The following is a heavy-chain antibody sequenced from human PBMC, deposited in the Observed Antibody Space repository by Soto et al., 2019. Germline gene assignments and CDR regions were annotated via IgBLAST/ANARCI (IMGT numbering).Heavy chain of an antibody. J-gene: IGHJ5*02. CDR2: IYYSGST. CDR1: GCSISSYY. V-gene: IGHV4-59*12. Sequence: PSETLSLTCTVSGCSISSYYWSWIRQPPGKGLEWIGYIYYSGSTNYNPSLKSRVTISVDTSKNQFSLKLSSVTAADTAVYYCARNLEYYYDSSGNNWFDPWGQGTLVTVSS. CDR3: ARNLEYYYDSSGNNWFDP. D-gene: IGHD3-22*01.